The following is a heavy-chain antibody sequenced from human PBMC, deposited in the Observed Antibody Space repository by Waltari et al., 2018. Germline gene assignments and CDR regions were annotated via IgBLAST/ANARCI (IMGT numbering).Heavy chain of an antibody. CDR2: IYYSGST. D-gene: IGHD2-15*01. CDR1: GGSISSYY. J-gene: IGHJ5*02. V-gene: IGHV4-59*01. Sequence: QVQLQESGPGLVKPSETLSLTCTVSGGSISSYYWSWIRQPPGKGLEWIGYIYYSGSTNYHPSLKSRVTISVDTSKNQFSLKLSSVTAADTAVYYCARVVVVAAFGWFDPWGQGTLVTVSS. CDR3: ARVVVVAAFGWFDP.